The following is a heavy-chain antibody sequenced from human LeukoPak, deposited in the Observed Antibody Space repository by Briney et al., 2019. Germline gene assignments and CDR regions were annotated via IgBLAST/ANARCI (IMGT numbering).Heavy chain of an antibody. CDR1: GGSFSGYY. CDR2: INHSGST. D-gene: IGHD3-22*01. V-gene: IGHV4-34*01. Sequence: SETLSLTCAVYGGSFSGYYWSWIRQPPGKGLEWIGEINHSGSTNYNPSLKSRVTISVDTSKNQFSLKLSSVTAADTAVYYCASQVNHRSGYHPIDYWGQGTLVTVSS. CDR3: ASQVNHRSGYHPIDY. J-gene: IGHJ4*02.